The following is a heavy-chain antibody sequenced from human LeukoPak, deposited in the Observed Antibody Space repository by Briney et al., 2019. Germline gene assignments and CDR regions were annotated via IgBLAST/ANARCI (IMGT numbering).Heavy chain of an antibody. V-gene: IGHV3-30-3*01. D-gene: IGHD3-22*01. J-gene: IGHJ4*02. CDR3: AKERSDSNAYYNFDY. CDR2: ISYDGSNK. CDR1: GFTFSSYA. Sequence: PGGSLRLSCAASGFTFSSYAMHWVRQAPGKGLEWVAVISYDGSNKYYADSVKGRFTISRDNSKNKVYLQMNSLRAEDTAMYYCAKERSDSNAYYNFDYWGQGTLVTVSS.